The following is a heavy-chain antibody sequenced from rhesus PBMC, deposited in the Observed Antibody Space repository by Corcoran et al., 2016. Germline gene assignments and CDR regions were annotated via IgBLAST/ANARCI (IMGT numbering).Heavy chain of an antibody. CDR2: ISYSGST. CDR3: ARGYGGALYY. V-gene: IGHV4-122*02. Sequence: QLQLQESGPGLVKPSETLSLTCAVSGYSISSGYGWSWLRQPPGKGLEVIGYISYSGSTSYNPSLKSRVSISRDTSKNQFSLKLSSVTAADTAVYYCARGYGGALYYWGQGVLVTVSS. D-gene: IGHD1-44*02. CDR1: GYSISSGYG. J-gene: IGHJ4*01.